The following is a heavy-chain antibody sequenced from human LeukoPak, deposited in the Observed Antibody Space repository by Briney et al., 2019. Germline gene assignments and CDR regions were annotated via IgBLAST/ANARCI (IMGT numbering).Heavy chain of an antibody. V-gene: IGHV3-11*05. Sequence: KPGGSLRLSCAASGFTFSDYYMSWIRQAPGKGLEWVSYISSSSSYTNYADSVKGRFTISRDNAKNSLYLQMNSLRAEDTAVYYCARVPTYYDILTDYSIYYGMDVWGQGTTVTVSS. CDR1: GFTFSDYY. J-gene: IGHJ6*02. D-gene: IGHD3-9*01. CDR3: ARVPTYYDILTDYSIYYGMDV. CDR2: ISSSSSYT.